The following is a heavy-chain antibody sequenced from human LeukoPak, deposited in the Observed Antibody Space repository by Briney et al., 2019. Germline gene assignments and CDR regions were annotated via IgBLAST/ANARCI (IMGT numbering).Heavy chain of an antibody. CDR3: ARDRGWELLRGYFDS. Sequence: ASVKVSCKASGYTFTGCYLHWVRQAPGQGLEWMGWISTDSGVTNYAQKFQGRVTMTRDTSISTAYLELSRLRSDDTAVYYCARDRGWELLRGYFDSWGQGTRVTVSS. CDR2: ISTDSGVT. D-gene: IGHD1-26*01. J-gene: IGHJ4*02. CDR1: GYTFTGCY. V-gene: IGHV1-2*02.